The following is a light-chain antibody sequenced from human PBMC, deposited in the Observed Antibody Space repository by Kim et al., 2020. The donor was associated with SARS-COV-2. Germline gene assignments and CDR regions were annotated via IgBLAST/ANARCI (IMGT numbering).Light chain of an antibody. CDR2: DGT. Sequence: QAITISCTGTGSDIGDYRYVSWYQQHPGKAPKLMIYDGTNRPSGGSNRFSGSKSGNTASLTISGLQSEDEADYYCSSYTSTITHVIFGGGTRLTVL. V-gene: IGLV2-14*03. CDR1: GSDIGDYRY. CDR3: SSYTSTITHVI. J-gene: IGLJ2*01.